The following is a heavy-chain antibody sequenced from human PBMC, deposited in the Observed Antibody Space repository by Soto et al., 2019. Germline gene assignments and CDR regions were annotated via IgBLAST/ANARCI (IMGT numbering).Heavy chain of an antibody. Sequence: GGSLRLSCAASGFTFSSYWMSWVRQAPGKGLEWVANIKQDGSEKYYADSVKGRFTISRDNAKNSLYLQMNSLRAEDTAVYYCARASTRYSSGWTDAFDIWGQGTMVTVSS. J-gene: IGHJ3*02. V-gene: IGHV3-7*01. CDR1: GFTFSSYW. D-gene: IGHD6-19*01. CDR3: ARASTRYSSGWTDAFDI. CDR2: IKQDGSEK.